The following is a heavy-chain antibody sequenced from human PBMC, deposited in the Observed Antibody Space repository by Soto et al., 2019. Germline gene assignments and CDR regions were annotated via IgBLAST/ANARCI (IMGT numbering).Heavy chain of an antibody. Sequence: PSDTLSLTYYVYGCPISNDDYNGNWIRHPPGKGLEWIGHIYYNGNTYYNPSLKSRLTMSLDTSQNQFSLHLTSVIAADSASYFCARATTVTSSFFYYGLDVWGQGTTVT. D-gene: IGHD4-17*01. CDR2: IYYNGNT. CDR3: ARATTVTSSFFYYGLDV. V-gene: IGHV4-30-4*02. CDR1: GCPISNDDYN. J-gene: IGHJ6*02.